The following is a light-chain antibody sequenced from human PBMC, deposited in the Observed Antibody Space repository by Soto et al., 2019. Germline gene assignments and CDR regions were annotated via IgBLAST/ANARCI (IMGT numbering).Light chain of an antibody. V-gene: IGLV1-44*01. CDR2: YDN. CDR1: NSNIGSNT. CDR3: AAWDDSLNGRV. Sequence: QSELTQPPSAAGTAGQRVTISCSGSNSNIGSNTVNWYQQLPGTAPKLLIYYDNLRPSGVPDRISGSKSGTSASLAISGLQSDDEADYYCAAWDDSLNGRVFGTGTKVTVL. J-gene: IGLJ1*01.